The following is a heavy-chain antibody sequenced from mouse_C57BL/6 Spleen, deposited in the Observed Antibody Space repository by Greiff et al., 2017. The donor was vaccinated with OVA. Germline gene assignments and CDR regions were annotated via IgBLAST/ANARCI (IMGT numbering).Heavy chain of an antibody. CDR1: GFTFSNYW. Sequence: EVKLQESGGGLVQPGGSMKLSCVASGFTFSNYWMNWVRQSPEKGLEWVAQIRLKSDNYATHYAESVKGRFTISRDDSKSSVYLQMNNLRAEDTGIYYCTAARYYGLLAMDYWGQGTSVTVSS. J-gene: IGHJ4*01. CDR3: TAARYYGLLAMDY. CDR2: IRLKSDNYAT. D-gene: IGHD1-1*01. V-gene: IGHV6-3*01.